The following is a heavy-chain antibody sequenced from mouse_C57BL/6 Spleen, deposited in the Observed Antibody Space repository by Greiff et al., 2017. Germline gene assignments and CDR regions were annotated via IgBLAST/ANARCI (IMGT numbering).Heavy chain of an antibody. CDR2: IWSGGST. CDR3: ARGGYSNQFAY. J-gene: IGHJ3*01. CDR1: GFSLTSYG. D-gene: IGHD2-5*01. Sequence: VQLQQSGPGLVQPSQSLSITCTVSGFSLTSYGVHWVRQSPGKGLEWLGVIWSGGSTDYNAAFISRLSISKDNSKSQVFFKMNSLQADDTAIYYCARGGYSNQFAYWGQGTLVTVSA. V-gene: IGHV2-2*01.